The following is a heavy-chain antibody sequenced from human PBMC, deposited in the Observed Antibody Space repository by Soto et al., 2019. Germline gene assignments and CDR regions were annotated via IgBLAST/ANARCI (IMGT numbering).Heavy chain of an antibody. CDR3: ARDQVPAALLGWFEP. J-gene: IGHJ5*02. V-gene: IGHV4-59*01. Sequence: SETLSLTCTVSGGSISSYYWSWIRQPPGKGLEWIGYIYYSGSTNYNPSLKSRVTISVDTSKNQFSLKLSSVTAADTAVYYCARDQVPAALLGWFEPWGQGTLVTVS. CDR1: GGSISSYY. CDR2: IYYSGST. D-gene: IGHD2-2*01.